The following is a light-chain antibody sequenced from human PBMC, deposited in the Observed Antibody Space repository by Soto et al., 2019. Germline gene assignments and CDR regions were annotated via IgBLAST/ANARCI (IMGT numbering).Light chain of an antibody. CDR2: DAF. Sequence: EIVLTQSPGTLSLSPGERATLSCRASQSVRHFAWYQQKPGQAPRVLLSDAFTRASGTPARFNGSGSGTDFTPTISSLEPEDFAVCYCPQRRDRPMYTFGQGTILEI. V-gene: IGKV3-11*01. CDR3: PQRRDRPMYT. J-gene: IGKJ2*01. CDR1: QSVRH.